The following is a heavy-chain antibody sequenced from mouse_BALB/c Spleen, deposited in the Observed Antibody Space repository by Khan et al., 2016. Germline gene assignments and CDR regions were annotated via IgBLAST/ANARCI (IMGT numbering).Heavy chain of an antibody. V-gene: IGHV3-2*02. J-gene: IGHJ2*01. D-gene: IGHD1-1*01. CDR1: GYSITSDYA. Sequence: QLEESGPGLVKPSQSLSLTCTVTGYSITSDYAWNWIRQFPGNKLEWMGYISYSGSTSYNPSLKSRISITRDTSKNQFFLQLNSVTTEDTATXYCARFYYGSSFDYWGQGTTLTVSS. CDR3: ARFYYGSSFDY. CDR2: ISYSGST.